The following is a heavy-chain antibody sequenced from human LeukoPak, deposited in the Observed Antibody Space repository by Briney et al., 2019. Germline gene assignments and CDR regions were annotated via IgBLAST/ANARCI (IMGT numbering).Heavy chain of an antibody. V-gene: IGHV3-23*01. Sequence: GGSLRLSCAASGFTFSSYAMSWVRQAPGKGLEWVSAISGSGGSTYYADSVKGRFTISRDNSKNTLYLQMSSLRAEDTAVYYCAKGLEAVAGTPHPFDYWGQGTLDTVSS. J-gene: IGHJ4*02. CDR2: ISGSGGST. CDR1: GFTFSSYA. D-gene: IGHD6-19*01. CDR3: AKGLEAVAGTPHPFDY.